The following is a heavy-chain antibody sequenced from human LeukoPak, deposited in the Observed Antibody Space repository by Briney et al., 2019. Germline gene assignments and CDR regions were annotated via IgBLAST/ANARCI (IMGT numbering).Heavy chain of an antibody. J-gene: IGHJ3*01. D-gene: IGHD3-22*01. Sequence: GGSLRLSCAASGFTFTSYVFNWVRQAPGKGLEWVSAVSSSGATTYYADSVKGRFTVSRDNSKSTLYLQMNSLRAEDTAVYYCARDLGSGYFPDAFDVCGQGTMVIVSS. CDR3: ARDLGSGYFPDAFDV. V-gene: IGHV3-23*01. CDR2: VSSSGATT. CDR1: GFTFTSYV.